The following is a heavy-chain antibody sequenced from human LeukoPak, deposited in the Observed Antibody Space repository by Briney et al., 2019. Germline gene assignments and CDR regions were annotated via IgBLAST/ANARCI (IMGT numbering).Heavy chain of an antibody. D-gene: IGHD6-19*01. J-gene: IGHJ4*02. CDR3: AKELWLASYFDY. V-gene: IGHV3-23*01. CDR1: GFTFSSYA. CDR2: ISGSGGST. Sequence: PGGSLRLSCAASGFTFSSYAMSWVRQAPGEGLEWVSAISGSGGSTYYADSVKGRFTISSDNSKNTLYLQMNSLRAEDTAVYYCAKELWLASYFDYWGQGTLVTVSS.